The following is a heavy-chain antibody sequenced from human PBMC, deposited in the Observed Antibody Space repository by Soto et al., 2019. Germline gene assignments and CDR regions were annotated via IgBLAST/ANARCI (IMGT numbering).Heavy chain of an antibody. CDR1: GYTFTSYG. J-gene: IGHJ4*02. CDR3: GSDHRYSGSWYSAY. V-gene: IGHV1-18*01. Sequence: QVQLVQSGAEVKKPGASVKVSCKASGYTFTSYGISWVRQAPGQGLEWMGWISAYNGNTNYAQKLQGRVTMTTNTSTSTAYMELRTLRSNDTAVSYCGSDHRYSGSWYSAYWGQGTLVTVSS. D-gene: IGHD6-13*01. CDR2: ISAYNGNT.